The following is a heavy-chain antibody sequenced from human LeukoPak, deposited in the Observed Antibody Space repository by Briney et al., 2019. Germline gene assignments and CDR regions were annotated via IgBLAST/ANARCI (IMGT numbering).Heavy chain of an antibody. J-gene: IGHJ4*02. CDR2: IYHSGST. D-gene: IGHD3-22*01. Sequence: SQTLSLTCTVSGGSISSGGYYWSWIRQPPGKGLEWIGYIYHSGSTYYNPSLKSRVTISVDRSKNQFSLKLSSVTAADTAVYYCARDLRDSSGYYYDYWGQGTLVTVSS. CDR1: GGSISSGGYY. CDR3: ARDLRDSSGYYYDY. V-gene: IGHV4-30-2*01.